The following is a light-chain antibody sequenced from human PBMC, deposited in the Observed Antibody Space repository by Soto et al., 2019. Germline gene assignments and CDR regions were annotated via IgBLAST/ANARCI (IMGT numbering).Light chain of an antibody. J-gene: IGLJ1*01. CDR3: NSFTTSSTYV. Sequence: QSALTQPASVSGSPGQSITISCTGTSSDIGSYNRVSWYQQPPGTAPKLIIYEVNNRPSGVPDRFSGSKSGNTACLTISGLQAEDEADYYCNSFTTSSTYVFGTGTKVTVL. CDR1: SSDIGSYNR. CDR2: EVN. V-gene: IGLV2-18*02.